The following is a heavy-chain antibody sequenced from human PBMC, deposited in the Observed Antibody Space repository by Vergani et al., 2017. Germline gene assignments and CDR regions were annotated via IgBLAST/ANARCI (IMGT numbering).Heavy chain of an antibody. V-gene: IGHV7-4-1*02. CDR3: AQDTFEAVYFDY. CDR1: GYTFTNYP. D-gene: IGHD3-9*01. CDR2: INTNTGNP. J-gene: IGHJ4*02. Sequence: QVQLLQSGSELNKPGASVRISCEASGYTFTNYPLIWVRQAPGQGLEWMGWINTNTGNPAYAQGFRGRFVFSLDTSVNTAYLQINNLKSEDTAVYYCAQDTFEAVYFDYWGQGTLVTVSS.